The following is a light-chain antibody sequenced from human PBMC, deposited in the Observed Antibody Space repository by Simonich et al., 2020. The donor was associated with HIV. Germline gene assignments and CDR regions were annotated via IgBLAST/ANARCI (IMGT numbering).Light chain of an antibody. CDR1: SSDVGSYNL. CDR2: EGI. V-gene: IGLV2-23*03. Sequence: QSALTQPASVSGSPGQSITISRTGTSSDVGSYNLVSWYQHYPGKAPKLMISEGINRPSGVSNLFSVSKTGNTASLTISGRQAEDEADYYCCSYAGSSTFVVFGGGTKLTVL. CDR3: CSYAGSSTFVV. J-gene: IGLJ2*01.